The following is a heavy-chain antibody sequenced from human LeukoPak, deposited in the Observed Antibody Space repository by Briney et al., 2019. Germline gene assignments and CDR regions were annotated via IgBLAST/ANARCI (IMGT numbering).Heavy chain of an antibody. CDR1: GGSISSSSYY. D-gene: IGHD2-2*01. CDR2: IYYSGST. Sequence: PSETLSLTCAVSGGSISSSSYYWGWIRQPPGKGLEWIGSIYYSGSTYYNPSLKSRVTISVDTSKNQFSLKLSSVTAADTAVYYCARHPPGVVVPAAMPWFDPWGQGTLVTVSS. J-gene: IGHJ5*02. V-gene: IGHV4-39*01. CDR3: ARHPPGVVVPAAMPWFDP.